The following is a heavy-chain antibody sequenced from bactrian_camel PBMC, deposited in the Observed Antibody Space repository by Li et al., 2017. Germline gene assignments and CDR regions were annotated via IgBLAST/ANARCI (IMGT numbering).Heavy chain of an antibody. CDR3: AADLGWCGSRPLQREFRN. Sequence: HVQLVESGGGSVQAGGSLRLSCTYSGFTFDAPDMGWYRQAPGDECELVSSRRSDGSTYYSDSVKGRFTITRDNAKNTMYLQMNGLKTEDTAMYYCAADLGWCGSRPLQREFRNWGQGTQVTVS. CDR2: RRSDGST. D-gene: IGHD2*01. V-gene: IGHV3S55*01. CDR1: GFTFDAPD. J-gene: IGHJ4*01.